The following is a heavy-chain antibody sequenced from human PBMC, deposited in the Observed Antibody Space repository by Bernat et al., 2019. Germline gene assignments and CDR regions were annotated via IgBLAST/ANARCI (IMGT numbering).Heavy chain of an antibody. D-gene: IGHD2-15*01. V-gene: IGHV3-30-3*01. CDR2: ISYDGSNK. CDR1: GFTFSSYA. Sequence: QVQLVESGGGVVQPGRSLRLSCAASGFTFSSYAMHWVRQAPGKGLEWVAVISYDGSNKYYADSVKGRFTISRDNSKNTLYLQMNSLKAEDTAVYYCALRTSGGSAGWFDPWGQGTLVTVSS. CDR3: ALRTSGGSAGWFDP. J-gene: IGHJ5*02.